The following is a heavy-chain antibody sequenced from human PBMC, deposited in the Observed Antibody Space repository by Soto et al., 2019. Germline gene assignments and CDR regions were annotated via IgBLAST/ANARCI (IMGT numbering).Heavy chain of an antibody. J-gene: IGHJ6*02. CDR3: ARQDIVVVPAAQTYYYYGMDV. CDR1: GYSFTSYW. D-gene: IGHD2-2*01. CDR2: IDPSDSYT. V-gene: IGHV5-10-1*01. Sequence: GESLKISCKGSGYSFTSYWIGWVRQMPGKGLEWMGRIDPSDSYTNYSPSFQGHVTISADKSISTAYLQWSSLKASDTTMYYCARQDIVVVPAAQTYYYYGMDVWGQGTTVTVSS.